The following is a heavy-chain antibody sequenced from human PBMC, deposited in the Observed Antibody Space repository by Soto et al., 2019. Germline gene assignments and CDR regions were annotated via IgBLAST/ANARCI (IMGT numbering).Heavy chain of an antibody. CDR1: GGSIGSGDYY. V-gene: IGHV4-30-4*01. J-gene: IGHJ3*02. CDR3: ARAPYRGANSRGAFDI. D-gene: IGHD7-27*01. Sequence: QVQLQESGPGLAKPSQTLSLTCTVSGGSIGSGDYYWSWLRQPPGKGLERIGYIYYSGSTYYNPSLKSRLTISVDTSKNQFSLKLNSVTAADTALYYCARAPYRGANSRGAFDIWGQGTMVHVSS. CDR2: IYYSGST.